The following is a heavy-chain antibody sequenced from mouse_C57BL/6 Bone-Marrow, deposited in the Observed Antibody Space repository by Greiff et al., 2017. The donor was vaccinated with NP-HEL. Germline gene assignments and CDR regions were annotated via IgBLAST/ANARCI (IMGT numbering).Heavy chain of an antibody. CDR1: GFSLTSYG. J-gene: IGHJ3*01. V-gene: IGHV2-6*01. Sequence: QVQLKESGPGLVAPSQSLSITCTVSGFSLTSYGVDWVRQSPGKGLEWLGVIWGVGSATYNSALYSRLSISKDNSTCRAFLKLNSLPTAHTATYYCAAHYGSRVAYGGRGTLVTVSA. CDR2: IWGVGSA. D-gene: IGHD1-1*01. CDR3: AAHYGSRVAY.